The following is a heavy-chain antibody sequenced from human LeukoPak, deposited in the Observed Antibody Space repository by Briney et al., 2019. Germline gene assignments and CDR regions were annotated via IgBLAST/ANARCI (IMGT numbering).Heavy chain of an antibody. V-gene: IGHV1-2*02. CDR1: GYTFTGYY. D-gene: IGHD5-12*01. Sequence: ASVKVSCKASGYTFTGYYMHWVRQAPGQGLEWMGWINPNSGGTNYAQKFQGRVTMTRDTSISTAYMELSRLRSDDTAVYYCAREEYSGYERPAFDIWGQGTMVTVSS. J-gene: IGHJ3*02. CDR3: AREEYSGYERPAFDI. CDR2: INPNSGGT.